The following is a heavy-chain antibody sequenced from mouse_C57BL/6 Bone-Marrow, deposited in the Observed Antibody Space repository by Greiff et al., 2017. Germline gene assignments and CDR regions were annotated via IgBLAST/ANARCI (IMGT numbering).Heavy chain of an antibody. D-gene: IGHD2-4*01. CDR3: VIYYDYDY. V-gene: IGHV1-50*01. CDR2: IDPSDSYT. J-gene: IGHJ2*01. CDR1: GYTFTSYW. Sequence: VQLQQPGAELVKPGASVKLSCKASGYTFTSYWMQWVKQRPGQGLEWIGEIDPSDSYTNYNQKFKGKATVTVDTSSSTAYMQLSSLTSEDSAVYYCVIYYDYDYWGQGTTLTVSS.